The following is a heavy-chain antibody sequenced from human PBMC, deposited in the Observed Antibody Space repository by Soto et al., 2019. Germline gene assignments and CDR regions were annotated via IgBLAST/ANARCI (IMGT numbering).Heavy chain of an antibody. V-gene: IGHV1-69*13. CDR2: IIPIFGTA. Sequence: TSVKVSCKASGGTFSSYAISWVRQAPGQGLEWMGGIIPIFGTANYAQKFQGRVTITADESTSTAYMELSSLRSEDTAVYYCARGFSSGYPRHYYYYGMDVWGQGTTVTVSS. D-gene: IGHD3-22*01. CDR1: GGTFSSYA. J-gene: IGHJ6*02. CDR3: ARGFSSGYPRHYYYYGMDV.